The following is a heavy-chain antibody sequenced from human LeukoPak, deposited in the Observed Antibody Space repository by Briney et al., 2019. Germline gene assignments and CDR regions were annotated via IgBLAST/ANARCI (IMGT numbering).Heavy chain of an antibody. J-gene: IGHJ4*02. D-gene: IGHD3-22*01. CDR2: INLDGSEI. Sequence: GGSLRLSCGASGFLFCHSWMSWVRQAPGKGLEGVANINLDGSEINYLDSLTGRLTISRDNAKDSLYLQMNGLRAEDTAVYFCVRDRGYSTFDYWGQGTLVTVSS. V-gene: IGHV3-7*03. CDR3: VRDRGYSTFDY. CDR1: GFLFCHSW.